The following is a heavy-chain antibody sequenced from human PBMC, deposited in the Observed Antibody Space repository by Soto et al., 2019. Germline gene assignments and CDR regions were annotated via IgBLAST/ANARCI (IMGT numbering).Heavy chain of an antibody. J-gene: IGHJ6*02. V-gene: IGHV3-49*04. Sequence: LRLSCTFSGFTSDDYDYALTWVRQAPGKGLQWLGLIRGSTYGGTTEYAASVKGRFTISRDDSKGITYLQMNSLKTEDTAVYYCSRDGDFYGLDVWGQGTTVTVSS. D-gene: IGHD3-3*01. CDR3: SRDGDFYGLDV. CDR2: IRGSTYGGTT. CDR1: GFTSDDYDYA.